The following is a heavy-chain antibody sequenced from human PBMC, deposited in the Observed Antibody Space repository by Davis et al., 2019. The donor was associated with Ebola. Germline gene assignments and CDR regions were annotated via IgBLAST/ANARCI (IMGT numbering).Heavy chain of an antibody. V-gene: IGHV3-7*03. CDR1: GSAFSSSW. CDR2: IKQDGT. D-gene: IGHD3-22*01. J-gene: IGHJ3*02. Sequence: GGSLRPSCPASGSAFSSSWMTWVRQAPGKGLEWMADIKQDGTVVVDSSVKGRFTISRDNAKKSMYLQMNSLRAEDTAMYYCARDPYNSDGYGAFDIWGQGTMVTVSS. CDR3: ARDPYNSDGYGAFDI.